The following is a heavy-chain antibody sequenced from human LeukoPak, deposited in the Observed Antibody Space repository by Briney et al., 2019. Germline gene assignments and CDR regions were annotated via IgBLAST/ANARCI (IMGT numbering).Heavy chain of an antibody. CDR3: ARSDSSSWHLTEWFDP. Sequence: PSETLSLTCTVSGGSISSSSYYWGWIRQPAGKGLEWIGRIYTSGSTNYNPSLKSRVTISVDTSKNQFSLKLSSVTAADTAVYYCARSDSSSWHLTEWFDPWGQGTLVTVSS. CDR2: IYTSGST. J-gene: IGHJ5*02. V-gene: IGHV4-61*02. D-gene: IGHD6-13*01. CDR1: GGSISSSSYY.